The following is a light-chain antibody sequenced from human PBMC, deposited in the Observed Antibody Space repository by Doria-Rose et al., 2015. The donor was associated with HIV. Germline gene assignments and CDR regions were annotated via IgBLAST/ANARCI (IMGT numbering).Light chain of an antibody. CDR2: DAS. V-gene: IGKV3-11*01. CDR3: QQRSNWPPIFT. J-gene: IGKJ3*01. Sequence: EIVLTQSPATLSLSPGERATLSCRASQSVSSNLAWDQQKPGQAPRLLIYDASNRATGIPARFSGSGSGTDFTLTISSLGPEDFAVYFGQQRSNWPPIFTFGPGTKWIS. CDR1: QSVSSN.